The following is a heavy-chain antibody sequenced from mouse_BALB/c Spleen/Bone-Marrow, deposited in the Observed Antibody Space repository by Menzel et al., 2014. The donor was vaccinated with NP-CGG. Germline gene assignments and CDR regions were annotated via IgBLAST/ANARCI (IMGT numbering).Heavy chain of an antibody. Sequence: EVNLVESGGGLVQPGGSLKLSCAASGFTFSSYGMSWVRQNIDKRLELVATIKSNGGSTYYPDSVKGRFSISRDNAKNTLYLQMSSLKSEDTAMYYCTSLSSMITAAWFAYWGQGTLVPISA. D-gene: IGHD2-4*01. J-gene: IGHJ3*01. CDR2: IKSNGGST. CDR1: GFTFSSYG. CDR3: TSLSSMITAAWFAY. V-gene: IGHV5-6-3*01.